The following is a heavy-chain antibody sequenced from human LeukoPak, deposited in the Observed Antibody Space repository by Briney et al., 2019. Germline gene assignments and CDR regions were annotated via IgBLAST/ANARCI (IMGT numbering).Heavy chain of an antibody. V-gene: IGHV4-31*03. D-gene: IGHD6-13*01. CDR2: IYYGGST. CDR1: GGSISSGGYY. J-gene: IGHJ4*02. Sequence: PSQTLSLTCTVSGGSISSGGYYWTWIRQHPGKGLEWIGYIYYGGSTYYNPSLKSRVTISVDTSKNHSSLKLSSLTAADTAVYSCARAGSAAAGLFDYWGQGTLVTLSS. CDR3: ARAGSAAAGLFDY.